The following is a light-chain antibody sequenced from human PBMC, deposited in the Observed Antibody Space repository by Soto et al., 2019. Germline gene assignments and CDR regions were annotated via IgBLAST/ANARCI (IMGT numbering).Light chain of an antibody. CDR2: KAS. V-gene: IGKV1-5*03. CDR1: RSITSW. CDR3: QQYNNYSGT. Sequence: DIQMTQSPSTLSASVGDRVTITCRASRSITSWLAWYQQKPGKAPKLLIYKASSLESGVPSRFSGSGSGTEFTLTISSLQPADFATYYCQQYNNYSGTFGQGTKLEIK. J-gene: IGKJ2*01.